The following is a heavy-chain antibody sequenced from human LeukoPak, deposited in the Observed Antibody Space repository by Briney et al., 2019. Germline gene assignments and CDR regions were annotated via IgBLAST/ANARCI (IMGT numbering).Heavy chain of an antibody. CDR3: ARLRGWYSSPSY. J-gene: IGHJ4*02. D-gene: IGHD6-19*01. Sequence: GESLKTPWKGLGYSFTSYWNGWVRPMPGKGLEGRGIIYPGDSDTRYSPSFQGQVTISADKSISTAYLQWSSLKASDTAMYYCARLRGWYSSPSYWGQGTLVTVSS. CDR1: GYSFTSYW. V-gene: IGHV5-51*01. CDR2: IYPGDSDT.